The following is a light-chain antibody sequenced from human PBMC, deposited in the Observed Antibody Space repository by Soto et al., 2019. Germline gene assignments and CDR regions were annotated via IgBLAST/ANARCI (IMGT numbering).Light chain of an antibody. CDR2: DAS. CDR3: LQLYNYPRT. Sequence: DIQMTQSPSTLSASVGDRVTITCLASQSISSWLAWYQQKPGKAPKLLIYDASSLESGVPSRFSGSGSGTEFTLTISSLQPDDFATYYCLQLYNYPRTFGQGTKVDIK. V-gene: IGKV1-5*01. J-gene: IGKJ1*01. CDR1: QSISSW.